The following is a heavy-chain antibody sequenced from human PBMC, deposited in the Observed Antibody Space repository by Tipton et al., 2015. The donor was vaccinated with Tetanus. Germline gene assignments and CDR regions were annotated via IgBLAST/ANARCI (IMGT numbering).Heavy chain of an antibody. Sequence: TLSLTCTVSGASISDKKYYWGWIRQAPGKGLEWIASIYFKGDTYYSPPLKSRVTIDVDTSKQQFSLSLTSATAAGTAVYYCARGWSECSSWSCSPFDSWGQGTLVSVSS. V-gene: IGHV4-39*07. CDR1: GASISDKKYY. CDR2: IYFKGDT. D-gene: IGHD2-2*01. CDR3: ARGWSECSSWSCSPFDS. J-gene: IGHJ4*02.